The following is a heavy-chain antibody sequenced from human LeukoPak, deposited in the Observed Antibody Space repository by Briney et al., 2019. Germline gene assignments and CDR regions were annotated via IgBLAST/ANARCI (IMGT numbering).Heavy chain of an antibody. V-gene: IGHV4-59*12. CDR3: ARDLAVLGYFHFDY. CDR2: IYYSGST. D-gene: IGHD3-22*01. CDR1: GGSFSGYY. Sequence: PSETLSLTCAVYGGSFSGYYWSWIRQPPGKGLEWIGYIYYSGSTYYNPSLKSRVTLSVDTSKNQFSLKLSSVTAADTAVYYCARDLAVLGYFHFDYWGQGTLVTVSS. J-gene: IGHJ4*02.